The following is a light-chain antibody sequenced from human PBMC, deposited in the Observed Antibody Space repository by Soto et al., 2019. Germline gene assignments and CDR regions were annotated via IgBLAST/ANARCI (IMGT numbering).Light chain of an antibody. CDR1: QGISSY. V-gene: IGKV1-9*01. Sequence: DIQLTQSPSFLSASVGDRVTITCRASQGISSYLAWYQQKPGKAPKLLIYAASTLQSGVPLRFSGSGSGTEFTLTISSLHPEDFATYYCQHLNSYPLTFGPGTKVDIK. J-gene: IGKJ3*01. CDR3: QHLNSYPLT. CDR2: AAS.